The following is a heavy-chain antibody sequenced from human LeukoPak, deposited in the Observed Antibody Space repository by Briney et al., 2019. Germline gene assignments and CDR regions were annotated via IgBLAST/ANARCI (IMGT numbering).Heavy chain of an antibody. D-gene: IGHD5-18*01. V-gene: IGHV4-39*01. Sequence: SETLSLTCTVSGGSISSSSYYWGWIRQPPGKGLEWIGSIYYSGSTYYNPSLKSRVTISVDTSKNQFSLKLSSVTAADTAVYYCARLGISHSSVDYWGQGTPVTVSS. CDR3: ARLGISHSSVDY. CDR1: GGSISSSSYY. J-gene: IGHJ4*02. CDR2: IYYSGST.